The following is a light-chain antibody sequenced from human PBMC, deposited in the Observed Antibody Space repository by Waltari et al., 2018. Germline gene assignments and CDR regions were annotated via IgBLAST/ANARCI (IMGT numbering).Light chain of an antibody. J-gene: IGKJ1*01. CDR1: QSINSW. Sequence: DIQMTQSPSTVSASVGDRVTITCRASQSINSWLAWYQQKPGKAPKLLLYKASTLESGVASRFSGSGSGTEFTLTISSLQPDDFATYYCHQYNSYSAFGQGTKVEVK. CDR2: KAS. CDR3: HQYNSYSA. V-gene: IGKV1-5*03.